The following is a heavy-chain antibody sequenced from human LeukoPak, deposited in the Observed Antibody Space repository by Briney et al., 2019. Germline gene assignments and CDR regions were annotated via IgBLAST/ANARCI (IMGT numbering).Heavy chain of an antibody. V-gene: IGHV3-23*01. Sequence: GGSLRLSCAASGFTFSSYAMSWVRQAPGKGLEWVSAISGSDSSTYYADSVKGRFTISRDNSKNTLYLQMNSLRAEDTAVYYCAKDSDSSSWFYFDYWGQGTLVTVSS. CDR3: AKDSDSSSWFYFDY. J-gene: IGHJ4*02. CDR1: GFTFSSYA. D-gene: IGHD6-13*01. CDR2: ISGSDSST.